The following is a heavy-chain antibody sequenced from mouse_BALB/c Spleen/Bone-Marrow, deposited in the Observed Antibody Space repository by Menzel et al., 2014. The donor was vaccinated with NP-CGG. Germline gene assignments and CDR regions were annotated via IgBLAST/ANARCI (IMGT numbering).Heavy chain of an antibody. J-gene: IGHJ4*01. Sequence: EVHLVESGGGLVQPGGSRKLSCAASGITFRNFGMHWVRQAPEKGLEWVAYISSGSSTIYYADTLKGRFTISRDNPKNTMILQMTSMRSEDTAMYYCARIGRARGCAMDYWGQGTSVTVSS. D-gene: IGHD3-3*01. V-gene: IGHV5-17*02. CDR2: ISSGSSTI. CDR3: ARIGRARGCAMDY. CDR1: GITFRNFG.